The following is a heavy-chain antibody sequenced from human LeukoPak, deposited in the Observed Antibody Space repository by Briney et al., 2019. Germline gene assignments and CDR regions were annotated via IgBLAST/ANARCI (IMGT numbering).Heavy chain of an antibody. Sequence: SETLSLTCTVSGGSIISYYWSWIRQSPGKGLEWIGYIHSSGKTNYNPSFKSRVTISVDTSKNQFSLNVNSMAAADTGVYYCTRSFPGIVGAADFWGQGTLVTVSS. D-gene: IGHD1-26*01. V-gene: IGHV4-59*01. J-gene: IGHJ4*02. CDR3: TRSFPGIVGAADF. CDR2: IHSSGKT. CDR1: GGSIISYY.